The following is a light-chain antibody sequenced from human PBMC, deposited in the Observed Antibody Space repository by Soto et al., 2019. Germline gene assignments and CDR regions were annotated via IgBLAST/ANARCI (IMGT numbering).Light chain of an antibody. J-gene: IGKJ3*01. CDR2: AAS. CDR1: QGITNY. CDR3: QKYNSAPFT. V-gene: IGKV1-27*01. Sequence: DIQMTQSPSSLSASVGDRVTITCRASQGITNYLAWYQQKPGIVPKLLIYAASTLTSGVPSRFSGSGSGTVFPLTISSLEPEDVATYYCQKYNSAPFTFGPGTKVDIK.